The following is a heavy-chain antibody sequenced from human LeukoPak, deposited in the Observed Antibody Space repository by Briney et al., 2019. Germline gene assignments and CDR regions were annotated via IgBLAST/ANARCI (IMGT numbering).Heavy chain of an antibody. CDR2: INPTGGSA. CDR1: GYTFTNYY. D-gene: IGHD6-13*01. CDR3: ARDRAGSSWLWFYG. J-gene: IGHJ5*02. Sequence: ASVKVSFMSSGYTFTNYYIHGVRQAPGQGLEWMGIINPTGGSASYAQKFQGRVSMTSDTSTSTLYLELSSLRSEDTAVYYCARDRAGSSWLWFYGWGPGTLVTVSS. V-gene: IGHV1-46*01.